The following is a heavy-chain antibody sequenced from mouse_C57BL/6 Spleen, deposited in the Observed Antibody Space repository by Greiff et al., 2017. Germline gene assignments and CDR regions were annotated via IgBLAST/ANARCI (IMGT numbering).Heavy chain of an antibody. CDR1: GFNIKDDY. D-gene: IGHD2-5*01. CDR3: TTADPTRGTTRDFDV. J-gene: IGHJ1*03. Sequence: VQLQQSGAELVRPGASVKLSCTASGFNIKDDYMHWVKQRPEQGLEWIGWIDPENGDTEYASKFQGKATITADTSSNTAYLRLSSLTSEDTAVYYCTTADPTRGTTRDFDVWGTGTTVTVSS. CDR2: IDPENGDT. V-gene: IGHV14-4*01.